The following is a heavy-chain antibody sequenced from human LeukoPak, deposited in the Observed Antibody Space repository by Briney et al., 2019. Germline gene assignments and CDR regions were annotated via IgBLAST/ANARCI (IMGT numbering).Heavy chain of an antibody. V-gene: IGHV7-4-1*02. CDR2: INTNTGNP. J-gene: IGHJ4*02. CDR1: GYTFTSYA. CDR3: ASPQYYYDSSGYYY. D-gene: IGHD3-22*01. Sequence: ASVKVSCKASGYTFTSYAMNWVRQAPGQGLEWMGWINTNTGNPTYAQGFTGRFVFSLDTSVSTAYLQISSLKAEDTAVYYCASPQYYYDSSGYYYWGQGTLVTVSS.